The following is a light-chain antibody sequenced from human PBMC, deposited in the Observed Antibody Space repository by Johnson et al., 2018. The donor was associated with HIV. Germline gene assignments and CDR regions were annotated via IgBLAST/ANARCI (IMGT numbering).Light chain of an antibody. CDR3: GTWDSSLTSYV. Sequence: QSVLTQPPSVSAAPGQKVTISCSGSRSNIGNNYVSWYQELPGTAPKLLIYDSNKRPSGIPDRISGSKSGTSATLGLIGLQTGDEADYYCGTWDSSLTSYVFGTGTKVTVL. V-gene: IGLV1-51*01. CDR2: DSN. J-gene: IGLJ1*01. CDR1: RSNIGNNY.